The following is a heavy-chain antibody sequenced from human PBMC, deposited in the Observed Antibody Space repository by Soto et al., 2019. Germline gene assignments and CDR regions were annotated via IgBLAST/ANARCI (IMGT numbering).Heavy chain of an antibody. Sequence: SETLSLTCTVSGGSISSYYWSWIRQPPGKGLEWIGYIYYSGSTNYNPSLKSRVTISVDTSKNQFSLKLSSVTAADTAVYYCARHLTGLLRTQIFDYWGQGTLVTVSS. V-gene: IGHV4-59*08. CDR1: GGSISSYY. D-gene: IGHD2-15*01. CDR3: ARHLTGLLRTQIFDY. CDR2: IYYSGST. J-gene: IGHJ4*02.